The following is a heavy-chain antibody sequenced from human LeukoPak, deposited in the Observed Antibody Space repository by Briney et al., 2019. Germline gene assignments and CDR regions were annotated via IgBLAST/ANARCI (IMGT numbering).Heavy chain of an antibody. CDR2: INSDGSST. CDR3: ARGPPFDAFDI. Sequence: PGGSLRLSCAASGFTFSSYWMHWVRQAPEKGLVWVSRINSDGSSTSYADSVKGRFTISRDNAKNTLYLQMNSLRAEDTAVYYCARGPPFDAFDIWGQGTMVTVSS. CDR1: GFTFSSYW. V-gene: IGHV3-74*01. J-gene: IGHJ3*02.